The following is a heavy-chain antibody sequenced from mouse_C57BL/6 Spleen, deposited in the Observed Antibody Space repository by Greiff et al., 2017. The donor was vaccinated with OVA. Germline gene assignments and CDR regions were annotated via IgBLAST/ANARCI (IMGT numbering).Heavy chain of an antibody. Sequence: EVKLVESGGGLVQPGGSLKLSCAASGFTFSDYYMYWVRQTPEKRLEWVAYISNGGGSTYYPDTVKGRFTISRDNAKNTLYLQMSRLKSEDTAMYYCARQPLSHYAMDYWGQGTSVTVSS. D-gene: IGHD6-5*01. V-gene: IGHV5-12*01. CDR2: ISNGGGST. J-gene: IGHJ4*01. CDR1: GFTFSDYY. CDR3: ARQPLSHYAMDY.